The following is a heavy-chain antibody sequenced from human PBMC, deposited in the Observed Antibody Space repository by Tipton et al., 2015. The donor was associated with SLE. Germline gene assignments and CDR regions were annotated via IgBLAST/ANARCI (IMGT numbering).Heavy chain of an antibody. D-gene: IGHD6-6*01. CDR2: ISSSPSTI. Sequence: SLRLSCAASGFTFSSYSMNWVRQAPGKGLEWVSYISSSPSTIYYADSVKGRFTISRDNAKNSLYLQMNSLRAEDTAVYYCARDLDSSLGYWGQGTLVTVSS. CDR3: ARDLDSSLGY. V-gene: IGHV3-48*01. J-gene: IGHJ4*02. CDR1: GFTFSSYS.